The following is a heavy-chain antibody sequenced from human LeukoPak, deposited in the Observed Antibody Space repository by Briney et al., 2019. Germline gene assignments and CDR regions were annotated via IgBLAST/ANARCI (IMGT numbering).Heavy chain of an antibody. D-gene: IGHD1-26*01. CDR2: ISSSSNYI. CDR3: ARDKIVGATKFDS. J-gene: IGHJ4*02. V-gene: IGHV3-21*01. Sequence: GGSLRLSCAASGFTFSTYSMNWVRQAPGKGLEWVSSISSSSNYIYYADSVKGRFTISRDNAKNSLYLQMTSLRAEDTAVYYCARDKIVGATKFDSWGQGTLVTVSS. CDR1: GFTFSTYS.